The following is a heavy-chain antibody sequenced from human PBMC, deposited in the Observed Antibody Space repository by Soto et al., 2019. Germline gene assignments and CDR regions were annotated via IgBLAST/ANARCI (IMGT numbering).Heavy chain of an antibody. D-gene: IGHD3-3*01. CDR2: IYYSGST. V-gene: IGHV4-31*03. CDR1: GGSISSGGYY. Sequence: SETLSLTCTVSGGSISSGGYYCTWIRQHPGKGLEWIGYIYYSGSTYYNPSLKSRLTMSVGTSKNQFSLKLSSVTAADTAVYYCARAHDLYYFDHWGQGTLVTVSS. CDR3: ARAHDLYYFDH. J-gene: IGHJ4*02.